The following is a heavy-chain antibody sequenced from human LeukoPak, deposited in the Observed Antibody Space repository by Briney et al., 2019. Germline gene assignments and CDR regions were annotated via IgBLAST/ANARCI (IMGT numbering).Heavy chain of an antibody. Sequence: SDPLSLTYVVYGHHLRGSYRRWIPQPPRKRMHWIEENHHSGSTNHIPAVNSRVINSVDTSKILCALKLSLVTDSDMAVYYCVRMKRSGCSSASCLLNWFDPWGQGTLVTVSS. V-gene: IGHV4-34*01. CDR1: GHHLRGSY. D-gene: IGHD2-2*01. CDR3: VRMKRSGCSSASCLLNWFDP. J-gene: IGHJ5*02. CDR2: NHHSGST.